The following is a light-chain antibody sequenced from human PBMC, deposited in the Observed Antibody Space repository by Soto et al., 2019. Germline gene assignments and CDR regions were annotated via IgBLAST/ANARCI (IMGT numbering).Light chain of an antibody. V-gene: IGKV3-15*01. CDR2: GAS. Sequence: EIVMTQSPATLSVSPGARATLSCRASQSVSSNLAWYQQKPGQAPRLLIYGASTRATGIPARFSGSVSGTECPLTISILQSEDFAVYYCQPYNNWPRTFGQGTKVELK. CDR3: QPYNNWPRT. J-gene: IGKJ1*01. CDR1: QSVSSN.